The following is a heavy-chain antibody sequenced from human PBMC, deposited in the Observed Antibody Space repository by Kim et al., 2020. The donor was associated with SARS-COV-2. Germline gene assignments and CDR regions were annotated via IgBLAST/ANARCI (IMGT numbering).Heavy chain of an antibody. D-gene: IGHD1-26*01. V-gene: IGHV4-30-2*01. J-gene: IGHJ4*02. Sequence: SLRSRVTISVDRSKNQFSLKLSSVTAADTAVYYCARAAHSGSYSGGFDYWGQGTLVTVSS. CDR3: ARAAHSGSYSGGFDY.